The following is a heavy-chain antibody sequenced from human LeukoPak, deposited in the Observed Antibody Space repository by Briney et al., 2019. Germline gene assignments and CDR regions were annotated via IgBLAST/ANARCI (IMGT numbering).Heavy chain of an antibody. V-gene: IGHV3-21*01. CDR2: IRSSSYI. CDR1: GFTFSGYS. Sequence: GGSLRLSCAASGFTFSGYSMNWVRQAPGKGLEWVSSIRSSSYIYYADSVKGRFTISRDNAKNSLYLQMNSLRAEDTAVYYCARELDGSGSPLDYWGQGTLVTVSS. J-gene: IGHJ4*02. D-gene: IGHD3-10*01. CDR3: ARELDGSGSPLDY.